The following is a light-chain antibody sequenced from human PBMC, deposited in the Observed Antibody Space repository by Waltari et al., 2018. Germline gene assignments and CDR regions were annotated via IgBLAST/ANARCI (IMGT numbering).Light chain of an antibody. J-gene: IGKJ4*01. CDR3: QQYDLLPLT. CDR2: GAS. Sequence: DIQLTQSQSSLSASVGDRVTITCQARQDITHYGNWYQQKPGKAPRLLIYGASNLETGVPSRFTGSGSGTVFTFTITSLQPEDFATYYCQQYDLLPLTFGGGTKVEIK. CDR1: QDITHY. V-gene: IGKV1-33*01.